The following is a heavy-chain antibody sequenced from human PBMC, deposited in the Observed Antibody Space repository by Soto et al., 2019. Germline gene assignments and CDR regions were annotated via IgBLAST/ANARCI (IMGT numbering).Heavy chain of an antibody. J-gene: IGHJ4*02. V-gene: IGHV1-69*06. CDR1: GGTFSSYA. D-gene: IGHD3-22*01. CDR2: IIPIFGTA. Sequence: QVQLVQSGAEVKKPGSSVKVSCKASGGTFSSYAISWVRQAPGQGLEWMGGIIPIFGTANYAQKFQGRVTITADKSTSTAYMELRSLRSEDTAVYYCARDPSNEDYYDSSGTTDYWGQGTLVTVSS. CDR3: ARDPSNEDYYDSSGTTDY.